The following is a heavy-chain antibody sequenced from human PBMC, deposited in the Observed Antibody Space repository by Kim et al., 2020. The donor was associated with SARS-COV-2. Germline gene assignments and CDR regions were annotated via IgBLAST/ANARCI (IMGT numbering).Heavy chain of an antibody. J-gene: IGHJ4*02. D-gene: IGHD1-7*01. V-gene: IGHV3-74*01. CDR1: GFTFSSIW. Sequence: GGSLRLSCAASGFTFSSIWMHWVRQTPGKGLVWVSAINSDGSKTNYADSVRGRFTISRDNAKNTLYLVMNSLSAEDTAMYYCTTAFSENYVNWGQGSPVTVSS. CDR3: TTAFSENYVN. CDR2: INSDGSKT.